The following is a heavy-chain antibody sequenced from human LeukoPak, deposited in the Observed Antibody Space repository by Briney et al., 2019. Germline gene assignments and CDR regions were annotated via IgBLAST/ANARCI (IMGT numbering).Heavy chain of an antibody. Sequence: SETLSLTCTFSGGSIITYYWSWIRQPPGKGLEWIGRIYTSGSTNYNPSLKSRVTMSVDTSKNQFSLKLSSVTAADTAVYYCASGDDSSGYDYWGQGTLVTVSS. J-gene: IGHJ4*02. D-gene: IGHD3-22*01. CDR1: GGSIITYY. V-gene: IGHV4-4*07. CDR3: ASGDDSSGYDY. CDR2: IYTSGST.